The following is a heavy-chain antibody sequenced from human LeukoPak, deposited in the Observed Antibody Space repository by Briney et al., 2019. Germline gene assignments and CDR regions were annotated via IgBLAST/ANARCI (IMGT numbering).Heavy chain of an antibody. V-gene: IGHV1-46*01. D-gene: IGHD4-17*01. CDR2: INPSGGST. J-gene: IGHJ4*02. CDR1: GYTFTSYY. Sequence: ASVKVSCKASGYTFTSYYMHWVRQAPGQGLEWMGLINPSGGSTSYAQKFQGRVTMTRDTSTSTVYMELSSLRSEDTAVYYCARESATVTSSALYYFDYWGQGTLVTVSS. CDR3: ARESATVTSSALYYFDY.